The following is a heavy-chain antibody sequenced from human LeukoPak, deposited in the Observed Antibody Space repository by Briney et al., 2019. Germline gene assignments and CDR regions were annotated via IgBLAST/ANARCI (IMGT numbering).Heavy chain of an antibody. Sequence: SQTLSLTCTVSGGSISSGSYYWSWIRQPAGKGLEWIGRIYTSGSTNYNPSLKSRVTISVDTSKNQFSLKLSSVTAADTAVYYCASARIGAAADLRYFDYWGQGTLVTVSS. J-gene: IGHJ4*02. D-gene: IGHD6-13*01. V-gene: IGHV4-61*02. CDR1: GGSISSGSYY. CDR2: IYTSGST. CDR3: ASARIGAAADLRYFDY.